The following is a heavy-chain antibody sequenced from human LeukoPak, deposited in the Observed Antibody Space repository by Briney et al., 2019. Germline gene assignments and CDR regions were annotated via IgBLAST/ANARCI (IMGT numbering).Heavy chain of an antibody. D-gene: IGHD2-2*01. CDR3: ASRTVPAAYDAFDI. V-gene: IGHV4-30-2*01. CDR2: ISHSGST. CDR1: GGSISSGTYY. J-gene: IGHJ3*02. Sequence: SETLSLTCTVSGGSISSGTYYWSWIRQPPGKGLEWIGYISHSGSTYYNPSLKSRVTISVDRSKNQFSLKLSSVTAADTAVYYCASRTVPAAYDAFDIWGLGTMVTVSS.